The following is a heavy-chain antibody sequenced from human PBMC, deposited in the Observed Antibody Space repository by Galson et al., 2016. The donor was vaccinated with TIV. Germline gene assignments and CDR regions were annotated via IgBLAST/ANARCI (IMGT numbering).Heavy chain of an antibody. Sequence: LSLPCTVSGGPISSDYYYWGWIRQPPGKGLEWIGSIYYSGSTYYNASPKSRLTISVDTSKNQYSLRLSSVTAADTAVYYCARQRLSSISIFEQWGQGTLVTVSS. CDR3: ARQRLSSISIFEQ. J-gene: IGHJ4*02. CDR2: IYYSGST. V-gene: IGHV4-39*01. D-gene: IGHD2/OR15-2a*01. CDR1: GGPISSDYYY.